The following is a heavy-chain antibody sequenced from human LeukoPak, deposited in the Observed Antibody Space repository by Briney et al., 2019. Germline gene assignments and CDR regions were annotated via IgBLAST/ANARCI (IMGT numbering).Heavy chain of an antibody. D-gene: IGHD3-9*01. CDR3: ARVHGYYDILTGYYRYYFHY. CDR2: INHSGST. Sequence: SETLSLTCAVYDGSFSGYYWTWIRQPPGKGLEWIGEINHSGSTNYNPSLKSRVTISVDTSKNQFSLKLTSVTAADTAVYYCARVHGYYDILTGYYRYYFHYWGQGTLVTVSS. CDR1: DGSFSGYY. V-gene: IGHV4-34*01. J-gene: IGHJ4*02.